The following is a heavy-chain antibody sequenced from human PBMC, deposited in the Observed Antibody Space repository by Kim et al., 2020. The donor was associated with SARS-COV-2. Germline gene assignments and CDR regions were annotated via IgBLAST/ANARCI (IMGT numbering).Heavy chain of an antibody. CDR2: T. CDR3: ARDSSGYYTR. D-gene: IGHD3-22*01. J-gene: IGHJ4*02. V-gene: IGHV4-59*01. Sequence: TNYNPSLKSRVTISVDTSKNQFSLKLSSVTAADTAVYYCARDSSGYYTRWGQGTLVTVSS.